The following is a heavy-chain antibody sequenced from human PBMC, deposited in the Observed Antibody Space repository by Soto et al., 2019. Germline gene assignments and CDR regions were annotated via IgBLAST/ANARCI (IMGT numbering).Heavy chain of an antibody. Sequence: PGGSLRLSCAASGFTFSSYAMHWVRQAPGKGLEWVAVISYDGSNKYYADSVKGRFTISRDNSKNTLYLQMNSLRGEDTAVYYCANLYYDFWSGYYTRMDAFDIRGQGTMVTVSS. D-gene: IGHD3-3*01. V-gene: IGHV3-30-3*01. CDR1: GFTFSSYA. J-gene: IGHJ3*02. CDR3: ANLYYDFWSGYYTRMDAFDI. CDR2: ISYDGSNK.